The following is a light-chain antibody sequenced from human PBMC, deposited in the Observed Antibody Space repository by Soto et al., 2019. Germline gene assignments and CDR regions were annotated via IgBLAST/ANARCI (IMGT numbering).Light chain of an antibody. J-gene: IGKJ5*01. CDR1: HILLDSNGYND. V-gene: IGKV2-28*01. CDR3: MQALQTPSIT. CDR2: LGS. Sequence: IVMTQSPLSLPVTPGEPASVSCMSSHILLDSNGYNDLDWYLQKPWQSPQLLIYLGSNRASGVPDRFSGSGSGTDFTLKISRVEAEDVGVYYCMQALQTPSITFGQGTRLEIK.